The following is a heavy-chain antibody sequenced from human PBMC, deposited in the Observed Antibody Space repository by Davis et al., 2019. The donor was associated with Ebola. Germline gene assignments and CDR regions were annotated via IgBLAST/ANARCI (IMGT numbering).Heavy chain of an antibody. CDR2: ISAYNGNT. Sequence: ASVKVSCKASGYTFTSYGISWVRQAPGQGLEWMGWISAYNGNTNYAQKLQGRVTMTTDTSTSTAYMELRSLRSDDTAVYYCGRQNYYGSGSYYDFNYYYGMDVWGQGTTVTVSS. CDR1: GYTFTSYG. D-gene: IGHD3-10*01. CDR3: GRQNYYGSGSYYDFNYYYGMDV. V-gene: IGHV1-18*01. J-gene: IGHJ6*02.